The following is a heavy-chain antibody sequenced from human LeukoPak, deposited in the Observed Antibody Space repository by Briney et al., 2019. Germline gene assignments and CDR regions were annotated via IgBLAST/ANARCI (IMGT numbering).Heavy chain of an antibody. CDR1: GGSFSGYY. CDR2: INHSGST. Sequence: SETLSLTCAVYGGSFSGYYWSWIRQPPGKGLEWIGEINHSGSTNYNPSLKSRVTISVDTSKNQFSLKLSSVTAADTAVCYCASRIAAAGKGVYWGQGTLVTVSS. CDR3: ASRIAAAGKGVY. V-gene: IGHV4-34*01. J-gene: IGHJ4*02. D-gene: IGHD6-13*01.